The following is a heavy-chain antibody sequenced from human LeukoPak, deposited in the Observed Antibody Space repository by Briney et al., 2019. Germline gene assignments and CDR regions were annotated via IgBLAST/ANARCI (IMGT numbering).Heavy chain of an antibody. CDR3: ARKYYYGSGSLDY. J-gene: IGHJ4*02. D-gene: IGHD3-10*01. V-gene: IGHV1-69*06. CDR1: GGTFNSYA. Sequence: SVKVPCMASGGTFNSYAISWVRQAPGQGLEWMGGIIPIFGTANYAQKFQGRVTITADKSTSTAYMELSSLRSEDTAVYYCARKYYYGSGSLDYWGQGTLVTVSS. CDR2: IIPIFGTA.